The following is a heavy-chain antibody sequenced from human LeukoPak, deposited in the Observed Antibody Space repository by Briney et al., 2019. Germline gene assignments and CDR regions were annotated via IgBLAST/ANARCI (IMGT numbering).Heavy chain of an antibody. CDR3: AKVEELNY. D-gene: IGHD1-1*01. CDR2: ISGSGAST. J-gene: IGHJ4*02. V-gene: IGHV3-23*01. Sequence: GGTLRLSCAASGFTFSSYGMSWVRHAPGKGLEWVSAISGSGASTYYADSVKGRFTISRDNSKNTLYLQMNSLRAEDTAVYYCAKVEELNYWGQGTLVTVSS. CDR1: GFTFSSYG.